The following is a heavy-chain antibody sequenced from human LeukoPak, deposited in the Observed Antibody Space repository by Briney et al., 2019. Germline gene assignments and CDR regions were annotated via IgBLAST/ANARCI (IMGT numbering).Heavy chain of an antibody. CDR1: GYTFTSYD. Sequence: ASVKVSCKASGYTFTSYDINWVRQVTGQGLEWMGWMNPNSGNTGYAQKFQGRVTVTRNTSISTAYMELSSLRSEDTAVYYCASPLKPYYDDTSGYYHFDYWGQGTLVTVSS. V-gene: IGHV1-8*01. D-gene: IGHD3-22*01. CDR3: ASPLKPYYDDTSGYYHFDY. J-gene: IGHJ4*02. CDR2: MNPNSGNT.